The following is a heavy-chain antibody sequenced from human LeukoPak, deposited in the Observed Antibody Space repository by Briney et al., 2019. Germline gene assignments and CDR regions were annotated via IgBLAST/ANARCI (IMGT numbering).Heavy chain of an antibody. CDR3: ARDSWPEVVRFDY. CDR1: GGSISSGGYY. Sequence: SETLSLTCTVSGGSISSGGYYWSWIRQHPGKGLEWIGYIYYSGSTYYNPSLKSRVTISVDTSKNQFSLKLSSVTAADTAVYYCARDSWPEVVRFDYWGQGTLVTVSS. D-gene: IGHD1-14*01. J-gene: IGHJ4*02. V-gene: IGHV4-31*03. CDR2: IYYSGST.